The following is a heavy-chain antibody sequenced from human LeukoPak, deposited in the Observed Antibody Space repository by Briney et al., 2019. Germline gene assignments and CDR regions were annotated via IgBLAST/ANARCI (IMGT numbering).Heavy chain of an antibody. J-gene: IGHJ4*02. CDR1: GFTFSSYS. D-gene: IGHD3-10*01. CDR2: ISSSSSYI. CDR3: ARASDLWFGELLSSY. Sequence: GGSLRLSCAASGFTFSSYSMNWVRQAPGKGLEWVSSISSSSSYIYYADSVKGRFTVSRDNAKNSLYLQMNSLRAEDTAVYYCARASDLWFGELLSSYWGQGTLVTVSS. V-gene: IGHV3-21*01.